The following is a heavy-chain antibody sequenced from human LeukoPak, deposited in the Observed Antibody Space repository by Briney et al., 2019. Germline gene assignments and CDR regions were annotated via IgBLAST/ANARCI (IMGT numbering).Heavy chain of an antibody. CDR2: IYYSGST. D-gene: IGHD3-3*02. V-gene: IGHV4-59*01. CDR1: GGSISSYY. CDR3: ARGLAAIPLSPFDY. J-gene: IGHJ4*02. Sequence: SETLSLTCTVSGGSISSYYWSWIRQPPGKGLEWIGYIYYSGSTNYNPSLKSRVTISVDTSKNQFSLKLSSVTAADTAVYYCARGLAAIPLSPFDYWGQGTLVTVSS.